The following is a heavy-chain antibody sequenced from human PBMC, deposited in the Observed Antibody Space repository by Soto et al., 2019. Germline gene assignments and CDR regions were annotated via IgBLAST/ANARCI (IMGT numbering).Heavy chain of an antibody. V-gene: IGHV3-7*01. CDR2: VKEDGSEL. J-gene: IGHJ4*02. Sequence: GGSLRLSCAVSGFNVMSYWMSWVRQAPGKGLEWVASVKEDGSELYYLHSVRGRFSISRDSAGNALHLAMNYLSAEDTGVYFCARDIGFDYVNWGQGIPVTVSS. D-gene: IGHD3-16*01. CDR1: GFNVMSYW. CDR3: ARDIGFDYVN.